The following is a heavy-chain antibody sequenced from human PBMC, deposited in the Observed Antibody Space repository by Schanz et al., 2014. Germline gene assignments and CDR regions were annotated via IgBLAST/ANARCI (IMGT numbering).Heavy chain of an antibody. J-gene: IGHJ3*02. CDR3: ARDRGHGDLPGDI. D-gene: IGHD4-17*01. CDR2: IYYRGNT. V-gene: IGHV4-31*03. Sequence: QVQLQESGPGLVEPSQTLSLTCTVSGDSISSAYWSWIRQHPGKGLEWIGFIYYRGNTYYNPSLKSRVSISLDPSKTQFFLNLNSLTAADTAVYYCARDRGHGDLPGDIWGQGTMVTVSS. CDR1: GDSISSAY.